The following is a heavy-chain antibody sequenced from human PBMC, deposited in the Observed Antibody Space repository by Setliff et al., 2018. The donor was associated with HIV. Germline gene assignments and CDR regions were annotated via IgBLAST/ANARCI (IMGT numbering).Heavy chain of an antibody. CDR3: ARDGTRLLAAMDV. V-gene: IGHV3-21*01. CDR2: ITTDSSYI. CDR1: GFTLSTYS. Sequence: KTGGSLRLSCVASGFTLSTYSMNWVRQAPGKGLEWVSSITTDSSYIFDADSVKGRFTISRDNAQNSLYLQMNNLRVEDTAVYYCARDGTRLLAAMDVWGKGTTVTVS. J-gene: IGHJ6*03.